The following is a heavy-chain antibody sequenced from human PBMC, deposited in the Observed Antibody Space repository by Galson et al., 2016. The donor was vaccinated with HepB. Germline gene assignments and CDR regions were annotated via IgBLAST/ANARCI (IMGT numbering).Heavy chain of an antibody. CDR3: ASRYDFWSGYPFQH. V-gene: IGHV3-23*01. CDR1: GFTFGIYA. Sequence: SLRLSCAASGFTFGIYAMNWVRQVPGKGPEWFSSISGSGGKTYYKDSVKDRFTVSRDNSKNTLYLQMNSLRVEDTAIYYCASRYDFWSGYPFQHWGQGTLVTVSS. D-gene: IGHD3-3*01. J-gene: IGHJ1*01. CDR2: ISGSGGKT.